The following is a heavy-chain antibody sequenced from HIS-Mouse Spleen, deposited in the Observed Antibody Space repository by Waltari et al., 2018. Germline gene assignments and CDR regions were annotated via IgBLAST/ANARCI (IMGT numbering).Heavy chain of an antibody. Sequence: QLQLQESGPGLVKPSETLSPTCTVSGCSIRSSSYYRGWIRQPPGKGLEWIGSIYYSGSTYYNPSLKSRVTISVDTSKNQFSLKLSSVTAADTAVYYCAREIPYSSSWYDWYFDLWGRGTLVTVSS. CDR2: IYYSGST. CDR3: AREIPYSSSWYDWYFDL. V-gene: IGHV4-39*07. J-gene: IGHJ2*01. D-gene: IGHD6-13*01. CDR1: GCSIRSSSYY.